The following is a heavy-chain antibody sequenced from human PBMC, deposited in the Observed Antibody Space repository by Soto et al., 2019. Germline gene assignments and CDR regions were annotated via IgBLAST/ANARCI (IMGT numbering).Heavy chain of an antibody. V-gene: IGHV4-39*01. CDR3: ARHEQYSYGLDWFDP. D-gene: IGHD5-18*01. Sequence: SETLSLTCTVSGGSISSSSYYWGWIRQPPGKGLEWIGSIYYSGSTYYNPSLKSRVTISVDTSKNQFSLKLSSVTAADTAVYYCARHEQYSYGLDWFDPWGQGTLVTVSS. CDR1: GGSISSSSYY. CDR2: IYYSGST. J-gene: IGHJ5*02.